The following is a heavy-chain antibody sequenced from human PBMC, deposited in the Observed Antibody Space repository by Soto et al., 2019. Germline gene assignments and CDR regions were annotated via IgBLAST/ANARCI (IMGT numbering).Heavy chain of an antibody. V-gene: IGHV4-4*02. CDR2: IYHSGST. Sequence: HVHLQASGPGLVKPSGTLSLTCAVSGGSISSSNWWRWLRQPPGKGLEWIGDIYHSGSTNYNPSLTRRVTISVDESKDQLSLKLRSVTAADTAVYYCARVSGSYYYAMDVWGPEATVTVSS. D-gene: IGHD1-26*01. J-gene: IGHJ6*02. CDR3: ARVSGSYYYAMDV. CDR1: GGSISSSNW.